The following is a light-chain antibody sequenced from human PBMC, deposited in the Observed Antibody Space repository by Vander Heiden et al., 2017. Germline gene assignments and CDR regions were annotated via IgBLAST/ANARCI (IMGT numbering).Light chain of an antibody. V-gene: IGKV3-11*01. CDR3: QQRSNWQFT. CDR2: DAS. Sequence: EIVLTQSPATLSLSPGERATLSCRASQSVSSYFAWYQQKPGQAPRLLIYDASNRATGIPARFSGSGSGTDFTLTISSLEPEDFAVYYCQQRSNWQFTFGPGTKVDIK. CDR1: QSVSSY. J-gene: IGKJ3*01.